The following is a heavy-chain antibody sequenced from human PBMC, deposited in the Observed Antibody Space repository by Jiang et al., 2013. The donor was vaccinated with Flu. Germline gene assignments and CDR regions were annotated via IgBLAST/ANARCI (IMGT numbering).Heavy chain of an antibody. CDR3: ARGEGGDLVIRSSYYYYLHV. V-gene: IGHV3-30-3*01. J-gene: IGHJ6*03. CDR2: ISFDGGMR. D-gene: IGHD2-21*02. Sequence: QLVESGGGVVKPGRSLRLSCAATGFNFKSYTMHWVRQAPGKGLEWVAIISFDGGMRYYADSVKGRFTVSRDNFKNTLFLQMNSLRPEDTTVYYCARGEGGDLVIRSSYYYYLHVWGKGTTVTVSS. CDR1: GFNFKSYT.